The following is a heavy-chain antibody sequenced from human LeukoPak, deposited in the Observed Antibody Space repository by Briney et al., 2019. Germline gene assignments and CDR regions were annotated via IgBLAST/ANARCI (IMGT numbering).Heavy chain of an antibody. CDR3: AREVGTMVRGVSGPLHY. CDR1: GYTFTGYY. V-gene: IGHV1-2*02. J-gene: IGHJ4*02. CDR2: INPNSGGT. Sequence: ASVKVSCKASGYTFTGYYMHWVRQAPGQGLERMGWINPNSGGTNYAQKFQGRATMSRDTSSSTAYMELSRLRSDDTAVYYWAREVGTMVRGVSGPLHYWGQGTLVTVSS. D-gene: IGHD3-10*01.